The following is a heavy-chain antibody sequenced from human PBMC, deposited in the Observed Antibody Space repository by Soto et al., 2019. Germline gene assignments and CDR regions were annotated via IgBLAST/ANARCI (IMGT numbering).Heavy chain of an antibody. J-gene: IGHJ5*02. Sequence: QVQLVQSGAEVKKPGSSVKVSCKASGGTFSSYAISWVRQAPGQGHEWMGRIIPILGIANYAQKFQGRVTITADKSTSTAYMELSSLRSEDTAVYYCARVVVVVDANWFDPWGQGTLVTVSS. CDR2: IIPILGIA. CDR1: GGTFSSYA. D-gene: IGHD2-15*01. V-gene: IGHV1-69*04. CDR3: ARVVVVVDANWFDP.